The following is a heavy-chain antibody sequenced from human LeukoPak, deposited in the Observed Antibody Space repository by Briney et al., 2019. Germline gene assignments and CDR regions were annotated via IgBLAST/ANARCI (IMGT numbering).Heavy chain of an antibody. CDR1: GFTLSSYA. D-gene: IGHD6-13*01. CDR3: AKTRPLDSSSWSHGDY. J-gene: IGHJ4*02. Sequence: GGSLRLSCAASGFTLSSYAMSWVRQAPGKGLEWVSAISGSGDSTYYGDSVKGRFTISRDNSKNTLYLQINSLRAEDTAVYYCAKTRPLDSSSWSHGDYWGQGTLVTVSS. V-gene: IGHV3-23*01. CDR2: ISGSGDST.